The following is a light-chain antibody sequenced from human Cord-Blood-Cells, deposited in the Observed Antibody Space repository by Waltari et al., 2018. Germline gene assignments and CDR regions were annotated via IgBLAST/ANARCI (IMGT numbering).Light chain of an antibody. CDR1: QSVSSY. CDR2: DAS. Sequence: ELVLTQSPATLSLSPGERATLSCRASQSVSSYLAWYQQQPGQAPRLLIYDASNRATGIPARFSGSGSGTDFTLTISSREPEDFAVYYCQQRSNWLTFGGGTKVEIK. J-gene: IGKJ4*01. CDR3: QQRSNWLT. V-gene: IGKV3-11*01.